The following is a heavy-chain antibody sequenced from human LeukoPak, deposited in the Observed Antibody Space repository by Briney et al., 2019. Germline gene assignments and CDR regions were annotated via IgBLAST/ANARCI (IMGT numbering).Heavy chain of an antibody. CDR1: GFTFSSYA. V-gene: IGHV3-23*01. D-gene: IGHD2-2*01. CDR2: ISGSGGST. CDR3: AKASARDIVVVPAALPYMDV. J-gene: IGHJ6*02. Sequence: PGGSLRLSCAASGFTFSSYAMSWVRQAPGKGLEWVSAISGSGGSTYYADSVKGRFTISRDNSKNTLYLQMNSLRAEDTAVYYCAKASARDIVVVPAALPYMDVWGQGTTVTVSS.